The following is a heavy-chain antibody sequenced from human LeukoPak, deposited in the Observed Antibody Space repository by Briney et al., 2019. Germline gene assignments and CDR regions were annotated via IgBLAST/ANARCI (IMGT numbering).Heavy chain of an antibody. CDR1: GFTFSDYY. D-gene: IGHD2-21*01. CDR2: ISSSGSTI. V-gene: IGHV3-11*01. Sequence: GGSLRLSCAASGFTFSDYYTSWLRQAPGKGLEWVSDISSSGSTIYYVDSVKGRFPISQVNHKNSPDLQKNSLRAEDMAVYYCACGGWLIGDVFDIWGQGTMVTVSS. J-gene: IGHJ3*02. CDR3: ACGGWLIGDVFDI.